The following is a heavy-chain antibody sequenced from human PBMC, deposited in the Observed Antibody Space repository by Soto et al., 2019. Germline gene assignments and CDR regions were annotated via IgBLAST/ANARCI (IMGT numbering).Heavy chain of an antibody. Sequence: ASVKVSCKASGYTFTSYAMHWVRQAPGQRLEWMGWINADNGNTKYSQKLQGRVTMTTDTSTSTAYMELRSLRSDDTAVYYCARCGSGYCDAFDIWGQGTMVTVSS. CDR2: INADNGNT. CDR3: ARCGSGYCDAFDI. J-gene: IGHJ3*02. D-gene: IGHD3-22*01. CDR1: GYTFTSYA. V-gene: IGHV1-3*01.